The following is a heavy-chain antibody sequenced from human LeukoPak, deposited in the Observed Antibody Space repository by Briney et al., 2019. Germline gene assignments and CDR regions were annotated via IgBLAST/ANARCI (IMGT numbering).Heavy chain of an antibody. D-gene: IGHD2-21*01. V-gene: IGHV1-69*02. CDR2: IIPILGIE. CDR1: GGTFSSYT. CDR3: AEGRGSIAVGFDY. Sequence: SVKVSCKASGGTFSSYTISWVRQAPGQGLEWMGRIIPILGIENYAQKFQGRVTITADKSTSTAYMELSSLRSEDTAVYYCAEGRGSIAVGFDYWGQGTLVTVSS. J-gene: IGHJ4*02.